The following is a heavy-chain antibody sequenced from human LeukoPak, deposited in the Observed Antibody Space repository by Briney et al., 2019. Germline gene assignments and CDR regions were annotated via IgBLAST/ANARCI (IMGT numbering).Heavy chain of an antibody. CDR1: GGSISSGGYY. Sequence: PSETLSLTCTVSGGSISSGGYYWSWIRQHPGKGLEWIGYIYYSGSTYYNPSLKSRVTISVDRSKNQFSLKLSSVTAADTAVYYCARAKYSSSSRLYYYYGMDVWGKGTTVTVSS. CDR3: ARAKYSSSSRLYYYYGMDV. J-gene: IGHJ6*04. CDR2: IYYSGST. D-gene: IGHD6-13*01. V-gene: IGHV4-31*03.